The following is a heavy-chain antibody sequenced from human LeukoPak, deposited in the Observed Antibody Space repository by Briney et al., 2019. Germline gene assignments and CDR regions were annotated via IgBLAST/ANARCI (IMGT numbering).Heavy chain of an antibody. D-gene: IGHD6-19*01. CDR2: IDWDDDK. CDR3: ARIRGGNGSYDY. CDR1: GFSLSTSGMR. Sequence: SGPALVKPTQTLTLTCTFSGFSLSTSGMRASWIRQPPGKALEWLARIDWDDDKFYSTSLKTRLTISKDTSKNQVVLTMTNMDPVDTATYYCARIRGGNGSYDYWGQGTLVTVSS. J-gene: IGHJ4*02. V-gene: IGHV2-70*04.